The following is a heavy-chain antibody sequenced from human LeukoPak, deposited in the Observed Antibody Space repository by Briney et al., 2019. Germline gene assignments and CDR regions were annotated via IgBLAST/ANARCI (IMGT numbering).Heavy chain of an antibody. CDR3: ARVVVVAAAKQDYYYYYYMDV. J-gene: IGHJ6*03. CDR2: TYYRSKWYN. CDR1: GDSVSSNSAA. V-gene: IGHV6-1*01. Sequence: SQTLSLTCAISGDSVSSNSAAWNWIRQSPSRGLEWLGRTYYRSKWYNDYAVSVKSRITINPDTSKNQFSLQLNSVTPEDTAVYYCARVVVVAAAKQDYYYYYYMDVWGKGTTVTVSS. D-gene: IGHD2-2*01.